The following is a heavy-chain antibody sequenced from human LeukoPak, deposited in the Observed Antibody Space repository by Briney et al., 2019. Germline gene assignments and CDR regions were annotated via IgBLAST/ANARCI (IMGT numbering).Heavy chain of an antibody. J-gene: IGHJ2*01. Sequence: ASVKVSCKASDYTFTSYGISWVRQAPGQGLEWMGWISAYNGNTNYAQMLQGRVTMTTDTSTSTAYMELRSLRSDDTAMYFCARASGSSWYDWYFDLWSRGTLVTVSS. D-gene: IGHD6-13*01. CDR3: ARASGSSWYDWYFDL. CDR2: ISAYNGNT. V-gene: IGHV1-18*01. CDR1: DYTFTSYG.